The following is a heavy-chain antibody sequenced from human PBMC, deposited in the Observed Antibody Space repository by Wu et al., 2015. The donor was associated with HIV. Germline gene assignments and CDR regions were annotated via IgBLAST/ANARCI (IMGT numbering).Heavy chain of an antibody. CDR3: ARSHKWLQLRYQGNFDS. CDR1: GYTSTDYY. J-gene: IGHJ4*01. D-gene: IGHD6-19*01. Sequence: QVQLVQSGAEVKKPGASVKVSCKTSGYTSTDYYIHWMRQVTGQGPEWMGWINPKNGGTNYAQNFQGRLTMTRDTSISSVYMELKKLTSEDTAMYFCARSHKWLQLRYQGNFDSWGQGTLVTVSS. CDR2: INPKNGGT. V-gene: IGHV1-2*02.